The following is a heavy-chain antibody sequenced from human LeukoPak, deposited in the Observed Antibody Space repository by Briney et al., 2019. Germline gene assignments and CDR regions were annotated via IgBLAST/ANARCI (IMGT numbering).Heavy chain of an antibody. V-gene: IGHV1-46*02. Sequence: GASVKVSCNASGYTFNNHYMYWVRQAPGQGLEWMGVINPSGGSTGYAQKFQGRVTMTRDTSTRTVYMEVNSLRSEDTAVYYCARQGTYSSAIGMGYWGQGTLVTVSS. D-gene: IGHD6-19*01. CDR2: INPSGGST. J-gene: IGHJ4*02. CDR1: GYTFNNHY. CDR3: ARQGTYSSAIGMGY.